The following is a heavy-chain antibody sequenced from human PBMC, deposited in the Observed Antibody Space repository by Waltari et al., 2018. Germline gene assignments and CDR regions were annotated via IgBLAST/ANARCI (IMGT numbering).Heavy chain of an antibody. CDR3: ARGLPNLDYYDILTGYTTIGAFDI. D-gene: IGHD3-9*01. Sequence: QVQLQESGPGLVKPSETLSLTCTVSGGSISSYYWSWIRQPPGKGLEWIGYIYYSGSTNSNPALKSRVTISVDTSKNQFSLKLSAVTAADTAVYYCARGLPNLDYYDILTGYTTIGAFDIWGQGTMVTVSS. J-gene: IGHJ3*02. V-gene: IGHV4-59*01. CDR2: IYYSGST. CDR1: GGSISSYY.